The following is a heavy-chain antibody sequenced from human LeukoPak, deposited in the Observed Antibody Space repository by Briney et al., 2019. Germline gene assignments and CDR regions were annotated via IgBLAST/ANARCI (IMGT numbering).Heavy chain of an antibody. V-gene: IGHV4-31*03. Sequence: SQTLSLTCTVSGGSISSGGYYWSWIRQHPGKGLEWIAYIYYSGSTYYNPSLKSRVTISVDTSKNQFSLKQSSVTAADTAVYYCARAYRIQLWFPDWGQGTLVIVSS. J-gene: IGHJ4*02. CDR1: GGSISSGGYY. CDR3: ARAYRIQLWFPD. D-gene: IGHD5-18*01. CDR2: IYYSGST.